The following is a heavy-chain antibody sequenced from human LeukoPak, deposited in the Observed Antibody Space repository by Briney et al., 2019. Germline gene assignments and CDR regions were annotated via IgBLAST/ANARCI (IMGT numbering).Heavy chain of an antibody. D-gene: IGHD1-7*01. CDR1: GGSISSYY. Sequence: SETLSLTCTVSGGSISSYYWSWIRQPAGKGLEWIGRIYTSGSTNYIPSLKSRVTMSVDTSKNQFSLKLSSVTAADTAVYYCARGTNPGNYWYFDLWGRGTLVTVSS. CDR2: IYTSGST. CDR3: ARGTNPGNYWYFDL. J-gene: IGHJ2*01. V-gene: IGHV4-4*07.